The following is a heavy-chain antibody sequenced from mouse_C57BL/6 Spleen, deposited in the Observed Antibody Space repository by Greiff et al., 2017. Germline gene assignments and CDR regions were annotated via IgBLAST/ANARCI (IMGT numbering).Heavy chain of an antibody. CDR3: ARWVGYDYDGGYAMDY. D-gene: IGHD2-4*01. CDR1: GYTFTSYW. CDR2: IDPNSGGT. Sequence: VQLQQPGAELVKPGASVKLSCKASGYTFTSYWMHWVKQRPGRGLEWIGRIDPNSGGTKYNEKFKSKDTLTVDKPSSTAYMQLSSLTSEDSAVYYGARWVGYDYDGGYAMDYWGQGTSVTVAS. V-gene: IGHV1-72*01. J-gene: IGHJ4*01.